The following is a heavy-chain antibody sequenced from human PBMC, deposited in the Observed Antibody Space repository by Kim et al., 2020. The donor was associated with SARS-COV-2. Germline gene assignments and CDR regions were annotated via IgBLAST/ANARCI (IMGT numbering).Heavy chain of an antibody. D-gene: IGHD3-22*01. V-gene: IGHV4-59*01. Sequence: SRVNIAVDTSKNQFSLKLSSVTAADTAVYYCARVHEGQLTMIVVAQAFDIWGQGTMVTVSS. J-gene: IGHJ3*02. CDR3: ARVHEGQLTMIVVAQAFDI.